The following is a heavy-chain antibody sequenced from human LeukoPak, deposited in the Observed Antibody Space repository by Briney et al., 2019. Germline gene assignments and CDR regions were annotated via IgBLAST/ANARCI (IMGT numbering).Heavy chain of an antibody. CDR3: AKVLADYYDSSGYSH. Sequence: SGGSLRLSCAASGFTFSSYGMHWVRQAPGKGLEWVAVTSYDGSNKYYADSVKGRFTTSRDNSKNTLYLQMNSLRAEDTAVYYCAKVLADYYDSSGYSHWGQGTLVTVSS. D-gene: IGHD3-22*01. V-gene: IGHV3-30*18. CDR2: TSYDGSNK. CDR1: GFTFSSYG. J-gene: IGHJ4*02.